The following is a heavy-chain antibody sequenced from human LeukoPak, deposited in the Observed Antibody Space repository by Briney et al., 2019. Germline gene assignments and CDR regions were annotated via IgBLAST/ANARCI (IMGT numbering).Heavy chain of an antibody. Sequence: GRSLRLSCTASGFTVSNNYMNWVRPAPGKGLEWVSLIYSGGSTQYADSVKGRFTISRDNSKNTLYLQMNSLRVEDTAVYYCARDPPGIAASVSGGWGQGTLVTVSS. CDR3: ARDPPGIAASVSGG. J-gene: IGHJ4*02. CDR2: IYSGGST. D-gene: IGHD6-13*01. V-gene: IGHV3-53*01. CDR1: GFTVSNNY.